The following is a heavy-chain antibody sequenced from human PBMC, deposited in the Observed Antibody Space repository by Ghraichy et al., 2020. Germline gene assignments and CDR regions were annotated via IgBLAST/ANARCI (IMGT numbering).Heavy chain of an antibody. Sequence: SLNISCTVSGGPIKSGNFYWSWIRQPAGKGLEWIGRISSGGNTNYNPSLKSRVTLSIDTSENQFSLKLSSVTAADTALYYCARETYTFGPEIDSWGQGTLVTVSS. V-gene: IGHV4-61*02. CDR3: ARETYTFGPEIDS. CDR1: GGPIKSGNFY. J-gene: IGHJ4*02. CDR2: ISSGGNT. D-gene: IGHD5-18*01.